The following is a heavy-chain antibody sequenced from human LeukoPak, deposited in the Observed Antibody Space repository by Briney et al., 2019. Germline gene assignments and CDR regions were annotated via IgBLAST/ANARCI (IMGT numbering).Heavy chain of an antibody. J-gene: IGHJ4*02. D-gene: IGHD3-3*01. CDR2: IIPILGIA. CDR1: GGAFSSYT. CDR3: ASYFWSGYYYDY. Sequence: SVKVSCKASGGAFSSYTISWVRQAPGQGLEWMGRIIPILGIANYAQKFQGRVTITADKSTSTAYMELSSLRSEDTAVYYCASYFWSGYYYDYWGQGTLVTVSS. V-gene: IGHV1-69*02.